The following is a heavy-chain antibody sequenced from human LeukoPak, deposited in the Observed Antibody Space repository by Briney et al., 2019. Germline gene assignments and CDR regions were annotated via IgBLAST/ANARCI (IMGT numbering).Heavy chain of an antibody. CDR3: VKEVPGSTIYH. V-gene: IGHV3-66*01. D-gene: IGHD5-24*01. CDR1: GFTVSSNY. Sequence: GGSLRLSCVASGFTVSSNYMSWVRQAPGKGLEWVSVIFRGDATYHADSVKGRLTISRDTSKNTVYLQMNSLTAEDTAVYYCVKEVPGSTIYHWGQGTLVTVSS. J-gene: IGHJ5*02. CDR2: IFRGDAT.